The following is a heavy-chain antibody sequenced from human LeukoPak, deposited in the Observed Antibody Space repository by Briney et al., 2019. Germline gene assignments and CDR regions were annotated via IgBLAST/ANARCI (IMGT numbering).Heavy chain of an antibody. CDR3: ARAIKGGDYFDY. J-gene: IGHJ4*02. D-gene: IGHD3-16*01. CDR1: GITFSSYV. CDR2: ISGSGSST. V-gene: IGHV3-23*01. Sequence: PGGSLRLSCAASGITFSSYVLSWVRQAPGKGLEWVSAISGSGSSTYYAASVKGRFTISRDNSKNTLYLQMNSLRAEDTAVYYCARAIKGGDYFDYWGQGTLVTVSS.